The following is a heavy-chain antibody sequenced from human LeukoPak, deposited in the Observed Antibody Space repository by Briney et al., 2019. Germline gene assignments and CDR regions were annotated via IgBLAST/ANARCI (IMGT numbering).Heavy chain of an antibody. CDR1: GFTFSSYS. V-gene: IGHV3-48*01. CDR2: ISSSSSTI. J-gene: IGHJ3*02. D-gene: IGHD6-6*01. Sequence: GGSLGLSCAASGFTFSSYSMNWVRQAPGKGLEWVSYISSSSSTIYYADSVKGRFTISRDNSKNTLYLQMNSLRAEDTAVYYCASSIAARLGSSDAFDIWGQGTMVTVSS. CDR3: ASSIAARLGSSDAFDI.